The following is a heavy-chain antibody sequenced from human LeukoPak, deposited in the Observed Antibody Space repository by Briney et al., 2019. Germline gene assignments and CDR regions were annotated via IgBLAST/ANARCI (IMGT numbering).Heavy chain of an antibody. CDR3: ATWGDTTAEYFQR. Sequence: GGSLRLSCVVSGFTFNSCWMNWVRQAPGKGLEWVAHINPDGRDTYYVDSVKGRFTISRDNAQNSMYLLMSSLRVEDTAVYYCATWGDTTAEYFQRWGQGTLVTVSS. V-gene: IGHV3-7*01. CDR1: GFTFNSCW. J-gene: IGHJ1*01. D-gene: IGHD2-21*02. CDR2: INPDGRDT.